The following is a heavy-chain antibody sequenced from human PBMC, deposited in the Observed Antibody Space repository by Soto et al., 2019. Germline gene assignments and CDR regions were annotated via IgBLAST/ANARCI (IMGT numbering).Heavy chain of an antibody. V-gene: IGHV4-59*12. Sequence: QVQLQESGPGLVKPSETLSLTCTVSGGSINSYYWSWIRQPPGKGLEWIGSIDYSGRTNYNPSLMSRVPRSVCESKHPFPLKPSSVTAADTGLYYCERLQWELTLALGGPGTLVLVSS. J-gene: IGHJ4*02. D-gene: IGHD1-26*01. CDR3: ERLQWELTLAL. CDR1: GGSINSYY. CDR2: IDYSGRT.